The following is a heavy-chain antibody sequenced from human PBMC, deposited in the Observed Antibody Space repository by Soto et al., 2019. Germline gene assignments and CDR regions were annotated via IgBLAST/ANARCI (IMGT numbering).Heavy chain of an antibody. CDR3: ARTRPGMEV. Sequence: EVQLVESGGDLVQPGGSLRLSCAGSQFTFSNYWMNWVRQAPGKGLEWGANINQDGSEKYYVDSVKGRFTISRDIAKTSLFLQMNSLDAEDTAVYYCARTRPGMEVWGQGTTVTVSS. J-gene: IGHJ6*02. D-gene: IGHD6-6*01. CDR2: INQDGSEK. V-gene: IGHV3-7*01. CDR1: QFTFSNYW.